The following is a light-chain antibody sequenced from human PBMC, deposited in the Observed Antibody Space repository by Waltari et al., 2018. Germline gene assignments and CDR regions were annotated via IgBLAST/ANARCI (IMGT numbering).Light chain of an antibody. CDR2: KGR. J-gene: IGLJ3*02. CDR3: QSADSSGTSWV. Sequence: SYELTQPPSVSVSPGQTARITCSGDALPKQYAYWYQQKPGQAPGLVIYKGRGRPYGIPGRFSGSSSGKTVTLTISGVQAEDEADYYCQSADSSGTSWVFGGGTKLTVL. V-gene: IGLV3-25*03. CDR1: ALPKQY.